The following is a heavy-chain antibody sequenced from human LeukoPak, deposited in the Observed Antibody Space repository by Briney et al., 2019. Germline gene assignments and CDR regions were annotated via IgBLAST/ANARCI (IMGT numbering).Heavy chain of an antibody. CDR2: INHSGST. J-gene: IGHJ4*02. D-gene: IGHD2-15*01. CDR3: ARGYCSGGSCYSGMCFDY. CDR1: GGSFSGYY. V-gene: IGHV4-34*01. Sequence: SETLSLTCAVYGGSFSGYYWSWIRQPPGKGLEWIGEINHSGSTNYNPSLKSRVTISVGTSKNQFSLKLSSVTAADTAVYYCARGYCSGGSCYSGMCFDYWGQGTLVTVSS.